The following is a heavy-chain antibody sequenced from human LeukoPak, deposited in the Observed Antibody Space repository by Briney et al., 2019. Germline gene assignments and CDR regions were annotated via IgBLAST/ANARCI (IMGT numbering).Heavy chain of an antibody. Sequence: GGSLRLSCAASGFTFSSSWIHWVRQAPGKGLVWVPRINKDGSVTDYAESVKGRFSISRDNAKNTLYLQMNSLRAEDTAVCYCARGYCSGGSCYKLNACDIWGQGTMVTVSS. CDR2: INKDGSVT. V-gene: IGHV3-74*01. CDR3: ARGYCSGGSCYKLNACDI. D-gene: IGHD2-15*01. J-gene: IGHJ3*02. CDR1: GFTFSSSW.